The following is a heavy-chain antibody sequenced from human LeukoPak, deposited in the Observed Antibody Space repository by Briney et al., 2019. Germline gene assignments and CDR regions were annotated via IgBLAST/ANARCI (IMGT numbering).Heavy chain of an antibody. J-gene: IGHJ6*02. V-gene: IGHV1-46*01. CDR2: INPSGGST. Sequence: ASVKVSCKASGYTFTGYYMRWVRQAPGQGLEWMGIINPSGGSTSYAQKFQGRVTMTRDTSTSTVYMELSSLRSEDTAVYYCAREGPIEEWSGYYPYYYYYGMDVWGQGTTVTVSS. CDR3: AREGPIEEWSGYYPYYYYYGMDV. CDR1: GYTFTGYY. D-gene: IGHD3-3*01.